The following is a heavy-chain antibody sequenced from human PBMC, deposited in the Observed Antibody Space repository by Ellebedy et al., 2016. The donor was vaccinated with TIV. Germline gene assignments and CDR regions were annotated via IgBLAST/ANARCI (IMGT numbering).Heavy chain of an antibody. CDR2: TSFDGKNK. D-gene: IGHD6-19*01. Sequence: GESLKISCAASGVVFSSYTMRWVRQSPGKGLERVAVTSFDGKNKHYADPVKGRFTISRDNSQNTLYLHMHSLRDEDTAVYYCARDPYSSGWSAIGYFDLWGQGALVTVSS. CDR3: ARDPYSSGWSAIGYFDL. J-gene: IGHJ4*02. CDR1: GVVFSSYT. V-gene: IGHV3-30*04.